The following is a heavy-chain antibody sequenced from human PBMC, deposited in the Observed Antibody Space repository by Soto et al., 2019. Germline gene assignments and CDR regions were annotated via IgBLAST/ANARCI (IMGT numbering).Heavy chain of an antibody. J-gene: IGHJ2*01. CDR2: ISSTTNYI. V-gene: IGHV3-21*06. Sequence: APGKGLEWVSSISSTTNYIYYGDSMKGRFTISRDNAKNSLYLEMNSLRAEDTAVYYCATEAEKLACNSVSSFQVTRSTDL. D-gene: IGHD1-1*01. CDR3: ATEAEKLACNSVSSFQVTRSTDL.